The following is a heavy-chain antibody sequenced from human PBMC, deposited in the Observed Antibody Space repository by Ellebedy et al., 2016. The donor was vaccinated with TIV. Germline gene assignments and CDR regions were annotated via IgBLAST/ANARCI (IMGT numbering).Heavy chain of an antibody. V-gene: IGHV3-23*01. D-gene: IGHD1-1*01. Sequence: GESLKISCAASGFTFSNSAMKWVRQAPGKGLQWVASINGGGDSTFYVDSVRGRLTISRDNSKNTLYLQMDSLRAEDTAVYYCAKRLLERLYYVDYWGQGTLVTVSS. CDR2: INGGGDST. J-gene: IGHJ4*02. CDR3: AKRLLERLYYVDY. CDR1: GFTFSNSA.